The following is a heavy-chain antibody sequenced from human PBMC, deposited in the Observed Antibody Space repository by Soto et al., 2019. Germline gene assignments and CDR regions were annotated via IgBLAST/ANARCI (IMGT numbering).Heavy chain of an antibody. J-gene: IGHJ4*02. CDR1: GFSLTASAVG. D-gene: IGHD5-12*01. CDR2: IYWNDDK. Sequence: QITLKESGPTLVKPTQTLTLTCTFSGFSLTASAVGVGWIRQPPGKALDWLALIYWNDDKRYSPSLKSRLTIAKDTSKNPVVLTMTDMDPVDTATYYCAHGNGYNHFDYWGQGNPVTVSA. V-gene: IGHV2-5*01. CDR3: AHGNGYNHFDY.